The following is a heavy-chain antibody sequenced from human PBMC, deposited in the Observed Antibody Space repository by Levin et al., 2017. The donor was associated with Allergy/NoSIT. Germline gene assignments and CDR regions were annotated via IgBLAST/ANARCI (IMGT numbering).Heavy chain of an antibody. CDR1: DGSISSYS. CDR2: IFSDGTT. Sequence: SQTLSLTCTVSDGSISSYSWSWIRPPAGKGLQYIGRIFSDGTTNYNPSLTSRVIMSIDTSKDQFSLKLSSVTAADTALYYCARSSSLGVLLFWGQGTLVTVSS. V-gene: IGHV4-4*07. D-gene: IGHD2/OR15-2a*01. J-gene: IGHJ4*02. CDR3: ARSSSLGVLLF.